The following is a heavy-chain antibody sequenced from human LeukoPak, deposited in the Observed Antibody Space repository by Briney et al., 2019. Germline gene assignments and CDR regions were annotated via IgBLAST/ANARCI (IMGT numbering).Heavy chain of an antibody. CDR1: GFTFRTYA. D-gene: IGHD2-15*01. CDR3: ARVPPWNNFATLYYYYGMDV. CDR2: ISSSGSTI. V-gene: IGHV3-48*03. J-gene: IGHJ6*02. Sequence: PGGSLRLSCAGSGFTFRTYAMNWVRQAPGKGLEWVSYISSSGSTIYYADSVKGRFTISRDNAKNSLYLQMNSLRAEDTAVYYCARVPPWNNFATLYYYYGMDVWGQGTTVTVSS.